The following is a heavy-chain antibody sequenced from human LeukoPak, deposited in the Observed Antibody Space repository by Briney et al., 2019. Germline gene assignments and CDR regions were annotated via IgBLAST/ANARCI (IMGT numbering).Heavy chain of an antibody. D-gene: IGHD2-2*01. J-gene: IGHJ4*02. CDR3: ARGGGQIPAATNFDY. Sequence: SETLSLTCTVSGGSISSGDYYWSWIRQPPGKGLEWIGYIYYSGSTYYNPSLKSRVTISVDTSKNQFSLKLSSVTAADTAVYYCARGGGQIPAATNFDYWGQGTLVTVSS. V-gene: IGHV4-30-4*01. CDR1: GGSISSGDYY. CDR2: IYYSGST.